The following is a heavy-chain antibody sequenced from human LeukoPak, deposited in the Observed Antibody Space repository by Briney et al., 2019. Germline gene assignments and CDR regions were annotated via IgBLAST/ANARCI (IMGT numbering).Heavy chain of an antibody. CDR1: GGSISRYY. Sequence: PSETLSLTCTVSGGSISRYYWGWIRQPPGKGLEWIGTIYNSGSTYYNASLESRVTISVDTSKNQFSLKLSSVTAADTAVYYCARAYSSSWYFNWFDPWGQGTLVTVSS. CDR3: ARAYSSSWYFNWFDP. J-gene: IGHJ5*02. V-gene: IGHV4-39*07. D-gene: IGHD6-13*01. CDR2: IYNSGST.